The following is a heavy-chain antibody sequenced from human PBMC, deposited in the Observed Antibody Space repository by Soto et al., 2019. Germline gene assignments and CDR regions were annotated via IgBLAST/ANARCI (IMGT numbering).Heavy chain of an antibody. D-gene: IGHD2-21*02. Sequence: TLSLTCTVSGGSISSGDYYWSWVRQHPGKGLEWIGYRSYSGSTYYNPSLKSRVTIVVDTSRNQFSLRLSPVTAADTAVYYCAREGGLAYCGGDCLYNWFDPWGQGTLVTVSS. CDR1: GGSISSGDYY. V-gene: IGHV4-31*03. CDR2: RSYSGST. J-gene: IGHJ5*02. CDR3: AREGGLAYCGGDCLYNWFDP.